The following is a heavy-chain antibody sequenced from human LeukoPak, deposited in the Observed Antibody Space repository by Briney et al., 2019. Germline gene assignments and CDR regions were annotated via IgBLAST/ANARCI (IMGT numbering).Heavy chain of an antibody. CDR1: GGSLSRGGYY. D-gene: IGHD4-17*01. CDR2: IYHSGSA. V-gene: IGHV4-31*03. Sequence: SQTLSLTCTVFGGSLSRGGYYWNWLRPRPGQGLVWLGYIYHSGSARYNPSFKSRLNMSVDMSRNQFSLNLSAVTAADTALYFCARGGDYGDYFVYWGQGTLVSVSS. CDR3: ARGGDYGDYFVY. J-gene: IGHJ4*02.